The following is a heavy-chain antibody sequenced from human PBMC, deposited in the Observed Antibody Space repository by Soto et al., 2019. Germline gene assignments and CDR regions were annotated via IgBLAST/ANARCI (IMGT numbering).Heavy chain of an antibody. CDR3: ATPIVAFY. CDR2: INAGNGNT. J-gene: IGHJ4*02. V-gene: IGHV1-3*01. Sequence: ASVKVSCKASGYTFTSYAIHWVRQAPGQRLEWMGWINAGNGNTKYSQKFQGRVIVTRDTSAGTAYMELRSLRSEDTAVYYCATPIVAFYWGQGTLVTVSS. CDR1: GYTFTSYA. D-gene: IGHD5-12*01.